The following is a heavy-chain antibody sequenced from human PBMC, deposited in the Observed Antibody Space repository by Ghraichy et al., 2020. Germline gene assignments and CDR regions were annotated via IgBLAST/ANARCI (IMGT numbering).Heavy chain of an antibody. CDR3: AAEVNAYYYYYYGMDV. D-gene: IGHD3-10*01. J-gene: IGHJ6*02. CDR2: ISGSGGST. V-gene: IGHV3-23*01. Sequence: GESLNISCAASGFTFSSYAMSWVRQAPGKGLEWVSAISGSGGSTYYADSVKGRFTISRDNSKNTLYLQMNSLRAEDTAVYYCAAEVNAYYYYYYGMDVWGQGTTVTVSS. CDR1: GFTFSSYA.